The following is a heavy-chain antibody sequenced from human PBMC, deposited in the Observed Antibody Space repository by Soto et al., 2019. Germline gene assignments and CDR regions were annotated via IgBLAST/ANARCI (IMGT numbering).Heavy chain of an antibody. CDR1: GGSFSGYY. CDR3: ARGGYDFPTHYFDY. J-gene: IGHJ4*02. D-gene: IGHD3-3*01. CDR2: INHSGST. Sequence: SETLSLTCAVYGGSFSGYYWSWIRQPPGKGLEWIGEINHSGSTNYNPSLKSRVTISVDTSKNQFSLKLSSVTAADTAVYYCARGGYDFPTHYFDYWGQGTLVTVSS. V-gene: IGHV4-34*01.